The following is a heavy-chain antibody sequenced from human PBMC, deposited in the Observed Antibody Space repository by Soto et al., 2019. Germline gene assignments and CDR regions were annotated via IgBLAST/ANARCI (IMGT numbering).Heavy chain of an antibody. CDR1: GGSISSYY. V-gene: IGHV4-59*01. CDR2: IYNSGST. CDR3: AYGDSRGPFDS. Sequence: PXETLSLTCTVSGGSISSYYWSWIRQPPGKGLEWIGYIYNSGSTNYNPSLKSRVTISVDTSKNQFSLKLSSVTAADAAVYYCAYGDSRGPFDSWGQGTLVTVSS. D-gene: IGHD4-17*01. J-gene: IGHJ4*02.